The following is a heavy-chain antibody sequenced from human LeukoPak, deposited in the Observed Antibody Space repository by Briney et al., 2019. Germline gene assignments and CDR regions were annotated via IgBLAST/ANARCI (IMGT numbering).Heavy chain of an antibody. CDR3: ARSLYVRGDIVVVAPAFDY. V-gene: IGHV3-11*01. CDR2: ISSSGSTL. J-gene: IGHJ4*02. D-gene: IGHD2-2*01. Sequence: GGSLRLSCAASGFTFSDYYMSWIRQAPGKGPEWISYISSSGSTLYYADSVKGRFTISRDNARDSLYLQLNSLRAEDTAVYYCARSLYVRGDIVVVAPAFDYWGQGTVVTVSS. CDR1: GFTFSDYY.